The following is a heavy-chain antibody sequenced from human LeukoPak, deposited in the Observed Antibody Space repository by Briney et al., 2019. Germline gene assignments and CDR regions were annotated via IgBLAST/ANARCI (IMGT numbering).Heavy chain of an antibody. Sequence: PGGSLRLSCAASGFTFSSYWMSWVRQAPGKGLEWVANIKQDGSEKYYVDSVKGRFTISRDNAKNSLYLQMNSLRAEDTAVYYCARDGPKEVDYDDPNFDYWGQGTLVTVSS. D-gene: IGHD4-17*01. J-gene: IGHJ4*02. CDR3: ARDGPKEVDYDDPNFDY. CDR2: IKQDGSEK. V-gene: IGHV3-7*01. CDR1: GFTFSSYW.